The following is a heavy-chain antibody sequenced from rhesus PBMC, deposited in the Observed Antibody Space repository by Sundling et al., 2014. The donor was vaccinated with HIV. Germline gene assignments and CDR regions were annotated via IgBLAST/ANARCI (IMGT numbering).Heavy chain of an antibody. CDR2: INTGGGST. Sequence: EVQLVESGGGLVQPGGSLRLSCTGSGFTFSSYYMYWVRQAPGKGLEWVSAINTGGGSTWYTDSVKGRFTISKENAKNTLYLQMDSLRAEDTAVYYCAKRKHITIFGLVKGYYFDYWGQGVLVTVSS. V-gene: IGHV3-8*01. CDR1: GFTFSSYY. J-gene: IGHJ4*01. CDR3: AKRKHITIFGLVKGYYFDY. D-gene: IGHD3-3*01.